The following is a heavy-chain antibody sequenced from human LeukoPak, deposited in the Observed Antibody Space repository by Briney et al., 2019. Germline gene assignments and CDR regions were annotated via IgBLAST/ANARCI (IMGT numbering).Heavy chain of an antibody. J-gene: IGHJ4*02. D-gene: IGHD3-10*01. CDR1: GYTFTSYY. CDR2: INPSGGST. V-gene: IGHV1-46*01. Sequence: ASVKVSCKASGYTFTSYYMHWVRQAPGQGLEWMGIINPSGGSTSYAQKFQGRVTMTRDTSTSTVYMELSSLRSEDTAVYDCARGLMVRGVIASRLGYWGQGTLVTVSS. CDR3: ARGLMVRGVIASRLGY.